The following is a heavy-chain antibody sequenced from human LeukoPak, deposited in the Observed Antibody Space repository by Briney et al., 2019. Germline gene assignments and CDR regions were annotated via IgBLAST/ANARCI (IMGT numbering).Heavy chain of an antibody. CDR1: GGSFSCYY. CDR2: INHSGST. J-gene: IGHJ4*02. CDR3: ARVDGSGWYDFDY. V-gene: IGHV4-34*01. Sequence: SETLSLTCAVYGGSFSCYYWSWIRQPPGKGLEWIGEINHSGSTNYNPSLKSRVTISVDTSKNQFSLKPSSVTAADTAVYYCARVDGSGWYDFDYWGQGILVTVSS. D-gene: IGHD6-19*01.